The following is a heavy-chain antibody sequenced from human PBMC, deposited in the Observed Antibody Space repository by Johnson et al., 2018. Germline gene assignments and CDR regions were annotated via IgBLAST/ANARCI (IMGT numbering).Heavy chain of an antibody. V-gene: IGHV1-46*01. CDR1: GYIFISYY. CDR3: ARSSGSYALDY. Sequence: QVQLVQSGAEVKKPGASVKVSCKASGYIFISYYMHWVRQAPGQGLEWMGIINPSGGSTSYAQKFQGRVTMTRDTSTSTVFMELGSLRSEDTAVYYCARSSGSYALDYWGQGTLVTVSS. D-gene: IGHD1-26*01. CDR2: INPSGGST. J-gene: IGHJ4*02.